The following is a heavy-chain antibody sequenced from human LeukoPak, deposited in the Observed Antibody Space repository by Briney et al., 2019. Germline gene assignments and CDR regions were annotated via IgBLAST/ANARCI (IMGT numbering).Heavy chain of an antibody. CDR2: IYYSGST. CDR1: GGSISSYY. CDR3: ARDLGISPSYWYFDL. Sequence: SETLSLTCTVSGGSISSYYWSWIRQPPGKGLEWIGYIYYSGSTNYNPSLKSRVTISVDTSKNQFPLKLSSVTAADTAVYYCARDLGISPSYWYFDLWGRGTLVTVSS. J-gene: IGHJ2*01. V-gene: IGHV4-59*01. D-gene: IGHD7-27*01.